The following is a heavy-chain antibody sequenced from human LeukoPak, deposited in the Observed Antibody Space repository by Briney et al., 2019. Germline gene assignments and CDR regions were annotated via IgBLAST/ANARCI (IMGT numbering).Heavy chain of an antibody. CDR1: GFTFSSYE. CDR2: ISSSGSTI. Sequence: PGGSLRLSCAASGFTFSSYEMNWVRQAPGKGLEWVSYISSSGSTIYYADSVKGRFTISRDNAKNSLYLQMNSLRAEDTAVYYCAATYYYDGSGDYWGQGTLVTVSS. J-gene: IGHJ4*02. V-gene: IGHV3-48*03. CDR3: AATYYYDGSGDY. D-gene: IGHD3-22*01.